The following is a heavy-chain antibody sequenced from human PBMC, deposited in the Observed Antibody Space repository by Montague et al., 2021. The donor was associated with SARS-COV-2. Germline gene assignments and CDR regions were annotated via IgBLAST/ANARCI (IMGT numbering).Heavy chain of an antibody. J-gene: IGHJ6*03. CDR2: INHGGST. D-gene: IGHD3-10*01. V-gene: IGHV4-34*01. CDR3: ARLRDGVVPSPILGVGPYYSYYYMDV. CDR1: GTSFSGYY. Sequence: SETLSLTCAAHGTSFSGYYWNWIRQPPGKGLEWIGEINHGGSTKYSPSLKSRLTISADTSENQFSLELTSVAAADTAVYYCARLRDGVVPSPILGVGPYYSYYYMDVWGRGTTVTVSS.